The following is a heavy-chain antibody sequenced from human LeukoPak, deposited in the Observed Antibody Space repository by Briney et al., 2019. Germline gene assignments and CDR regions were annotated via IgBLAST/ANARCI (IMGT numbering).Heavy chain of an antibody. Sequence: GALRLSCAASGFTFGTYAMTWVRQAPGKGLEWVSSISSSSSYIYYADSVKGRFTISRDNAKNSLYLQMNSLRAEDTAVYYCAREGSIVATITAFDIWGQGTMVTVSS. CDR1: GFTFGTYA. D-gene: IGHD5-12*01. V-gene: IGHV3-21*01. CDR3: AREGSIVATITAFDI. J-gene: IGHJ3*02. CDR2: ISSSSSYI.